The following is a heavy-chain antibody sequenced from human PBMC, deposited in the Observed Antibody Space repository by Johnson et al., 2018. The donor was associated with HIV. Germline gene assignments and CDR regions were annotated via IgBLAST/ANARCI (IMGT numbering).Heavy chain of an antibody. CDR2: INWNGGST. V-gene: IGHV3-20*04. D-gene: IGHD4-17*01. CDR1: GFTFDDYG. Sequence: EVHLVESGGGVARPGGSLRLSCVASGFTFDDYGMSWVRQPPGKGLEWVSGINWNGGSTDYAHSVKGRFTISRDNAKNSLYLQMNSLSAEDTAVYYCARALTTDAFDIWGQGTMVTVSS. J-gene: IGHJ3*02. CDR3: ARALTTDAFDI.